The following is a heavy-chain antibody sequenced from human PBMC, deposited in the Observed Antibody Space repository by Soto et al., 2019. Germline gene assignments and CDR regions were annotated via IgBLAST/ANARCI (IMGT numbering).Heavy chain of an antibody. Sequence: GGSLRLSCAASGFTFSSYAMSWVRQAPGKGLEWVSAISGSGGSTYYADSVKGRFTISRDNSKNTLYLQMNSLRAEDTAVYYCAKSNLGSSSSWSFDYWGQGTLVTVSS. CDR1: GFTFSSYA. CDR3: AKSNLGSSSSWSFDY. CDR2: ISGSGGST. D-gene: IGHD6-6*01. V-gene: IGHV3-23*01. J-gene: IGHJ4*02.